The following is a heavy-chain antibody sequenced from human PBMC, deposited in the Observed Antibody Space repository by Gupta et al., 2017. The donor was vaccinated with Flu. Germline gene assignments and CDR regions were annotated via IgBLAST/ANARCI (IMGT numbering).Heavy chain of an antibody. J-gene: IGHJ4*02. Sequence: YIMNWVRQAPGKGLEWVSSISGSSSYMYYADSVKGRFTISRDNAKNSLYLQMNSLRAEDTAVYYCARESYSSRWRSQNFDYWGQGILVTVSS. D-gene: IGHD6-13*01. CDR2: ISGSSSYM. V-gene: IGHV3-21*01. CDR3: ARESYSSRWRSQNFDY. CDR1: YI.